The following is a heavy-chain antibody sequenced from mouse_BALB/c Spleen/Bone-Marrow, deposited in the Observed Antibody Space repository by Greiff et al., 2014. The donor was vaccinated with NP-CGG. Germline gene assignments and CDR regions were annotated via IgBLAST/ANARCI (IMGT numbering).Heavy chain of an antibody. CDR3: VRGFYFGNYVFAY. Sequence: EVQLQQSGPELVKPGASVKISCKTSGYTFTEYTMHWVKQSLGKSLEWIGAINPNNGGSTYNQKFKGKATLTVDKSSSTAYMGLRSLTSEDSAVYYCVRGFYFGNYVFAYWGQGTLVTVSA. J-gene: IGHJ3*01. CDR2: INPNNGGS. D-gene: IGHD2-1*01. CDR1: GYTFTEYT. V-gene: IGHV1-18*01.